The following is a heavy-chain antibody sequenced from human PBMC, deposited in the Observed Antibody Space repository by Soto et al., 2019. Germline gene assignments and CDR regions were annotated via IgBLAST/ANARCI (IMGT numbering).Heavy chain of an antibody. CDR2: ITRGSCFI. J-gene: IGHJ6*02. CDR3: ARSQRNGAMDV. Sequence: EAHLVESGGGLVKPGGSLRVSCVASTFTINTYSLNWVRQAPGKGLEWVSSITRGSCFIDYADSVKGRFTISRDDAKNSLFLQMSSLSADDTAVYYCARSQRNGAMDVWGQGTTVTVSS. V-gene: IGHV3-21*01. CDR1: TFTINTYS. D-gene: IGHD2-8*01.